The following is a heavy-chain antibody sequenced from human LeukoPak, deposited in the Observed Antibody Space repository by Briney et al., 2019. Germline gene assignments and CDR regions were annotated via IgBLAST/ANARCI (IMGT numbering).Heavy chain of an antibody. CDR3: ASPYCSGGSCYSDAFDI. V-gene: IGHV3-66*01. J-gene: IGHJ3*02. Sequence: GGSLRLSCAASGFTVSSNYMSWVRQAPGKGLEWVSVIYSGGSTYYADSVKGRFTISRDNSKNTLYLQMNSLRAEDTAVYYCASPYCSGGSCYSDAFDIWGQGTMVTVSS. CDR1: GFTVSSNY. CDR2: IYSGGST. D-gene: IGHD2-15*01.